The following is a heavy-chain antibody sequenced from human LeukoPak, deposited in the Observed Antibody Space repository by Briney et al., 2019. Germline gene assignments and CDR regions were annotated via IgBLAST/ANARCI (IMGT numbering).Heavy chain of an antibody. D-gene: IGHD6-19*01. CDR2: ISWNSGSI. Sequence: GGSLRLSCAASGFTFDDYAMHWVRQAPGKGLEWVSGISWNSGSIGYADSVKGRFTISRDNAKNSLYLQMNSLRAEDTALYYCAKAYGAIAVAGISEDYFDYWGQGTLVTVSS. CDR3: AKAYGAIAVAGISEDYFDY. V-gene: IGHV3-9*01. CDR1: GFTFDDYA. J-gene: IGHJ4*02.